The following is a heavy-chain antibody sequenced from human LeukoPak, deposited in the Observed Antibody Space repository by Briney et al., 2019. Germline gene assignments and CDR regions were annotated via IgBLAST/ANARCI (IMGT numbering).Heavy chain of an antibody. CDR1: GFTFISYA. Sequence: PGTSLRLPCAASGFTFISYAIHWVRQAPGKGLEWVAVISFHGTDSFYADSVKGRFTISRDNSKNTLYLQMGSLRAEDMAVYYCARGPVNYYGSGSYYPVRGYYYYMDVWGKGTTVTISS. CDR3: ARGPVNYYGSGSYYPVRGYYYYMDV. V-gene: IGHV3-30*14. CDR2: ISFHGTDS. J-gene: IGHJ6*03. D-gene: IGHD3-10*01.